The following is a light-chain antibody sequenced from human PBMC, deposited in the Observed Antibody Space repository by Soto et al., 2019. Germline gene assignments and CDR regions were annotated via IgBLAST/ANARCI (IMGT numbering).Light chain of an antibody. CDR1: SSDLGASDS. V-gene: IGLV2-8*01. Sequence: QSALTQPPSASGSPGQSVTISCTGTSSDLGASDSVSWYQQHPGKAPKLMIYEVAKRPSGVPDRFSGSKSGNTASLTVSGLQADDEADYYCRSFTTTYFYVFGPGTKLTVL. CDR2: EVA. CDR3: RSFTTTYFYV. J-gene: IGLJ1*01.